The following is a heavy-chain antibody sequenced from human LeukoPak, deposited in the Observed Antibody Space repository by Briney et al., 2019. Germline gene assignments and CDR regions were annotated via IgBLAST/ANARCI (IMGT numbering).Heavy chain of an antibody. Sequence: ASVKVSCKASGYTFTSYYMHWVRQAPGQGLEWMGWINPNSGGTNYAQEFQGRVTMTRDTSISTAYMELSRLRSDDTAVYYCARDKSIAARPYGMDVWGQGTTVTVSS. D-gene: IGHD6-6*01. CDR2: INPNSGGT. V-gene: IGHV1-2*02. J-gene: IGHJ6*02. CDR1: GYTFTSYY. CDR3: ARDKSIAARPYGMDV.